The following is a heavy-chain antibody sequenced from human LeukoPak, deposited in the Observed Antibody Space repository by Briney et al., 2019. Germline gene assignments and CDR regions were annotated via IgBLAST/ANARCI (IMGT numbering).Heavy chain of an antibody. J-gene: IGHJ4*02. D-gene: IGHD6-13*01. CDR1: GGTFSSYA. V-gene: IGHV1-69*06. CDR2: IIPIFGTA. CDR3: ARDLRGGSSSWYVSGGDY. Sequence: ASVKVSCKASGGTFSSYAISWVRQAPGQGLEWMGGIIPIFGTANYAQKFQGRVTITADKSTSTAYMELSSLRSEDTAVYYCARDLRGGSSSWYVSGGDYWGQGTLVTVSS.